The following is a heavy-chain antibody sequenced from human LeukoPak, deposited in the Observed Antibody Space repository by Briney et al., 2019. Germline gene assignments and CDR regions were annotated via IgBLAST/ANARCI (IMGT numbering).Heavy chain of an antibody. Sequence: GGSLRLSCAASGFTFSSYAMSWIRQAPGEGLEWVSAISGSGGSTYYADSVKGRFTISRDNSKNTLYLQMNSLRAEDTAVYYCAKEGPDYYYYYYMDVWGKGTTVTISS. CDR2: ISGSGGST. V-gene: IGHV3-23*01. CDR3: AKEGPDYYYYYYMDV. CDR1: GFTFSSYA. J-gene: IGHJ6*03.